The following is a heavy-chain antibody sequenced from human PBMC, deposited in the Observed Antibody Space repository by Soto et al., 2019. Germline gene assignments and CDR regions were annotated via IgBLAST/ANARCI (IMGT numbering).Heavy chain of an antibody. V-gene: IGHV4-39*01. CDR1: GGSISSSSYY. Sequence: QLQLQESGPGLVKPSETLSLTCTVSGGSISSSSYYWGWIRQPPGKGLEWIGSIYYSGSTYYNPSLKSRVTISVDTSKNQFSLKLSSVTAADTAVYYCARHKDWGIAAAPSWFDPWGQGTLVTVSS. J-gene: IGHJ5*02. CDR2: IYYSGST. D-gene: IGHD6-13*01. CDR3: ARHKDWGIAAAPSWFDP.